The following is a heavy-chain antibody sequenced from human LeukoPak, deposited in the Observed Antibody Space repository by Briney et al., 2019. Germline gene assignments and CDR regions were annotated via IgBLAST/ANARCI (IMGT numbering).Heavy chain of an antibody. Sequence: PSETLSLTRSVFGGSINSYYWSWIRQPPGKGLEWIGYIYYSGSTNYNPSLKSRVTISVDTSKNQFSLKLSSVTAADTAVYYCARGPRGSGWYGDYWGQGTLVTVSS. CDR2: IYYSGST. CDR1: GGSINSYY. CDR3: ARGPRGSGWYGDY. V-gene: IGHV4-59*01. J-gene: IGHJ4*02. D-gene: IGHD6-19*01.